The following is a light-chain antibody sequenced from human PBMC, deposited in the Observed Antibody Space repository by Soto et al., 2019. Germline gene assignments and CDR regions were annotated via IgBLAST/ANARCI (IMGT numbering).Light chain of an antibody. CDR2: EVN. CDR1: SSDVGGYNY. J-gene: IGLJ1*01. Sequence: QSALTQPPSASGSPGQSVTISCTGTSSDVGGYNYVSWYQQHPGKAPKLTIYEVNKRPSGGPDRFSGSKSGNTASLTVSGLQAEDEADYYCSSYTGSNNLVFGTGTKLTVL. V-gene: IGLV2-8*01. CDR3: SSYTGSNNLV.